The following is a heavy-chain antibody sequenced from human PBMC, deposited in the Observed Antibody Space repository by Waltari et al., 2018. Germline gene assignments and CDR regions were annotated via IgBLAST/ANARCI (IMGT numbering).Heavy chain of an antibody. J-gene: IGHJ4*02. CDR2: ISSDRSYI. CDR1: GSGFRDYT. Sequence: DVQLVESGGGLVRLGGSLRLSGAAPGSGFRDYTRDWVRQAPGKGLEWVAFISSDRSYIYYADSVKGRFTISRDNAKNSLYLQMNSLRAEDTAVYYCTRARSGSFSTLFEHWGQGTVVTVSS. D-gene: IGHD1-26*01. V-gene: IGHV3-21*01. CDR3: TRARSGSFSTLFEH.